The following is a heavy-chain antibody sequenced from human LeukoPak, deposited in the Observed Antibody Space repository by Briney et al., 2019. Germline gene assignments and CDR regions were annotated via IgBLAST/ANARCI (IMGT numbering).Heavy chain of an antibody. J-gene: IGHJ4*02. CDR3: AKLGTWLQYPFDF. Sequence: GGSLRLSCAASGFTFSSYSMNWVRQAPGKGLEWVSVISGSGGSAYYADSVKGRFTISRDNSKNTLYLQMNSLRAEDTAVYYCAKLGTWLQYPFDFWGQGTLVTVSS. CDR1: GFTFSSYS. CDR2: ISGSGGSA. V-gene: IGHV3-23*01. D-gene: IGHD5-24*01.